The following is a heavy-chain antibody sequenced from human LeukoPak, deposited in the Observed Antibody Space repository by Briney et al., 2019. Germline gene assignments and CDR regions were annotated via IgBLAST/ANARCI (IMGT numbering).Heavy chain of an antibody. Sequence: PSETLSLTCTVSGYSISTSYYWGWIRQPPGKGLEWIGSIYHSGNTYYNPSLKGRVTISVDSSNNQFSLILSSVTAADTAVYYCARLSALLNGFDPWGQGTLVTVSS. CDR2: IYHSGNT. D-gene: IGHD2/OR15-2a*01. CDR1: GYSISTSYY. V-gene: IGHV4-38-2*02. J-gene: IGHJ5*02. CDR3: ARLSALLNGFDP.